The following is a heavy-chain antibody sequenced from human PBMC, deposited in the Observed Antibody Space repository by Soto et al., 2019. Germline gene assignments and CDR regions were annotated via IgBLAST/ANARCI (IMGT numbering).Heavy chain of an antibody. V-gene: IGHV3-74*01. J-gene: IGHJ3*02. CDR2: TSGDGRST. CDR3: APKADHGNATDVLDI. Sequence: GRSLRLSCAASGFTFSNYCMHLVRQAQGKGLVWVSRTSGDGRSTYYADPVKGRFTISRDNAKNTLYLQMNSLRAEDTAVYYFAPKADHGNATDVLDIWGKGT. CDR1: GFTFSNYC. D-gene: IGHD1-1*01.